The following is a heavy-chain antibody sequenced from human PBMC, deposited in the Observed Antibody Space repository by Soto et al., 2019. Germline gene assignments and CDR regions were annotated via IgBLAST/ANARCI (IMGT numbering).Heavy chain of an antibody. J-gene: IGHJ6*02. D-gene: IGHD1-26*01. CDR1: GGSISSYY. Sequence: PSETLSLTWTVSGGSISSYYWSWIRQPPGKGLEWIGYIYYSGSTNYNPSLKSRVTISVDTSKNQFSLKLSSVTAADTAVYYCAVLRGSYYIGYYYYGMDVWGQGTTVTVSS. V-gene: IGHV4-59*01. CDR3: AVLRGSYYIGYYYYGMDV. CDR2: IYYSGST.